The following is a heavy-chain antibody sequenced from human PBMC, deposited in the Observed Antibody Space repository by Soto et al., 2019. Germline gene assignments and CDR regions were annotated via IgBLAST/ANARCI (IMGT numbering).Heavy chain of an antibody. CDR2: IIPIFGTA. J-gene: IGHJ1*01. Sequence: QMQLVQSRAEVKKPGSSVKVSCKASGGTFSSYAISWVRQAPGQGLEWMGGIIPIFGTANYAQKFQGRVTITADESTSTAYMELSSLRSEDTAVYYCASGGLGIVVVPAAIKGGYFQHWGQGTLVTVSS. V-gene: IGHV1-69*01. CDR3: ASGGLGIVVVPAAIKGGYFQH. CDR1: GGTFSSYA. D-gene: IGHD2-2*02.